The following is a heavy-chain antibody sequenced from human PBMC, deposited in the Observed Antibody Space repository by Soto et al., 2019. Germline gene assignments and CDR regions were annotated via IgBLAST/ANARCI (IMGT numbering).Heavy chain of an antibody. CDR1: GFSLSTSGVG. Sequence: ESGPTLVNPTQTLTLTCTFCGFSLSTSGVGVGWIRQPPGKALEWLALIYWDDDKRYSPSLRSRLTITKDTSKNQVVLTMTNMDPVDTATYYCIQSRCGGDCLQSYASYYYYGMDVWGQGTTVTVSS. CDR2: IYWDDDK. CDR3: IQSRCGGDCLQSYASYYYYGMDV. D-gene: IGHD2-21*02. J-gene: IGHJ6*02. V-gene: IGHV2-5*02.